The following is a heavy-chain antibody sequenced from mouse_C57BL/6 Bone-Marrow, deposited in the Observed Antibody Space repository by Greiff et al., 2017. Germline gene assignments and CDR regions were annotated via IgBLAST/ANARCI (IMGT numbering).Heavy chain of an antibody. V-gene: IGHV1-85*01. CDR3: ARWGYGSSQYYFDY. D-gene: IGHD1-1*01. J-gene: IGHJ2*01. CDR1: GYTFTSYD. Sequence: LVESGPELVKPGASVKLSCKASGYTFTSYDINWVKQRPGQGLEWIGWIYPRDGSTKYNEKFKGKATLTVDTSSSTAYMELHSLTSEDSAVYFCARWGYGSSQYYFDYWGQGTTLTVSS. CDR2: IYPRDGST.